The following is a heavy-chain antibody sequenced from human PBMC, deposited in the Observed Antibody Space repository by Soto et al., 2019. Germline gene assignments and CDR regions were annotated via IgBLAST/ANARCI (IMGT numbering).Heavy chain of an antibody. D-gene: IGHD2-15*01. Sequence: PSETLSLTCTVSGGSISSSSNHWGWIRQPPGKGLEWIGYIYYSANTYYNPSLKSRLTISVDTSKNQFSLKLSSVTASDTAVYYCARRSVSGAGTPFDYWGQGTLVTVSS. V-gene: IGHV4-39*01. CDR1: GGSISSSSNH. CDR2: IYYSANT. CDR3: ARRSVSGAGTPFDY. J-gene: IGHJ4*02.